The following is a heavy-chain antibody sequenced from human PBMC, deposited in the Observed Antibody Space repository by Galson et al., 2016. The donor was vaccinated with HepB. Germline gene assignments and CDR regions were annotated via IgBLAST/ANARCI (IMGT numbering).Heavy chain of an antibody. CDR1: GFTFSSYA. J-gene: IGHJ5*02. CDR2: ILNSGAST. D-gene: IGHD3-10*01. CDR3: AKCLWVRGVYPFDP. Sequence: SLRLSCAASGFTFSSYAMNWVRQAPGKGLEWVSAILNSGASTSYADSVKGRFTISRDNSKNTVYLQMNNLRAEDTAVYYCAKCLWVRGVYPFDPWGQGTLVTASS. V-gene: IGHV3-23*01.